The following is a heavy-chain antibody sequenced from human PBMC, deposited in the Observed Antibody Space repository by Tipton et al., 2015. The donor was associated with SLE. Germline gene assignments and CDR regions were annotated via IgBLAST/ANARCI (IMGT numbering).Heavy chain of an antibody. CDR2: IHYSGST. CDR1: GESFNDFY. D-gene: IGHD2/OR15-2a*01. CDR3: ARGPFD. V-gene: IGHV4-59*01. Sequence: TLSLTCAVSGESFNDFYWSWIRQPPGKGLEWIGYIHYSGSTNYNPSLKNRVTMSVDTSKNQFSLNLKSVTVADTAVYYCARGPFDWGQGTLVTVSS. J-gene: IGHJ4*02.